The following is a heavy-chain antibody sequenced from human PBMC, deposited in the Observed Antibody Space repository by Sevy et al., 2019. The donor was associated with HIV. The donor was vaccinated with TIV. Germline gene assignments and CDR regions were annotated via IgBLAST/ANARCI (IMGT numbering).Heavy chain of an antibody. Sequence: GGSLRLSCAASGFSFGDYYMTWIRQAPGKGLEWVSYISPTSANIYYADSVKGRFTISRDNAKNSLFLQMNSLRAKDTALYYCARGVYYDSSGYCLWWGQGTLVTVSS. V-gene: IGHV3-11*01. CDR3: ARGVYYDSSGYCLW. CDR1: GFSFGDYY. D-gene: IGHD3-22*01. CDR2: ISPTSANI. J-gene: IGHJ1*01.